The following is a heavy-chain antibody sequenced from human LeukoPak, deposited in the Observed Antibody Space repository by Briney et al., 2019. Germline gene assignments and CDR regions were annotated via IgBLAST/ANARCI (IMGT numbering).Heavy chain of an antibody. D-gene: IGHD3-22*01. CDR3: ARLYYYDSSGYYRYYYYMDV. J-gene: IGHJ6*03. CDR2: INHSGST. V-gene: IGHV4-39*07. Sequence: SETLSLTCTVSGGSISSSSYYWSWIRQPPGKGLEWIGEINHSGSTNYNPSLKSRVTISVDTSKNQFSLKLSSVTAADTAVYYCARLYYYDSSGYYRYYYYMDVWGKGTTVTISS. CDR1: GGSISSSSYY.